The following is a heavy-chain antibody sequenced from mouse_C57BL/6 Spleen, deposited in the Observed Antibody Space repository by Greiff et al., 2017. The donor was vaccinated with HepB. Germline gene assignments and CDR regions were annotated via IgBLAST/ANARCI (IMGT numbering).Heavy chain of an antibody. D-gene: IGHD1-1*01. CDR2: IHPNSGST. CDR3: ARSPYYGSSYWYFDV. V-gene: IGHV1-64*01. J-gene: IGHJ1*03. CDR1: GYTLTSYW. Sequence: QVQLQQPGAELVKPGASVKLSCKASGYTLTSYWMHWVKQRPGQGLEWIGMIHPNSGSTNYNEKFKSKATLTVDKSSSTAYMQLSSLTSEDSAVYYCARSPYYGSSYWYFDVWGTGTTVTVSS.